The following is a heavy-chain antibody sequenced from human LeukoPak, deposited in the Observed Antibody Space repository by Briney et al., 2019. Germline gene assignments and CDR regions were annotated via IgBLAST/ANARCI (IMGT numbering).Heavy chain of an antibody. CDR2: INGDGSSA. CDR3: AKQMRD. V-gene: IGHV3-74*01. D-gene: IGHD1/OR15-1a*01. Sequence: GGSLRLSCAASGFTLSSYWMHWVRQVPGKGLVWVSQINGDGSSAYYADSVKGRFTISRDNAKNTLYLQVNNLRAEDTAVYYCAKQMRDWGQGTLVTASS. J-gene: IGHJ4*02. CDR1: GFTLSSYW.